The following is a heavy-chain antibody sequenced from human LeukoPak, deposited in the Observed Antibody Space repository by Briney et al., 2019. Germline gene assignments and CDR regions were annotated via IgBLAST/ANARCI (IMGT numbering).Heavy chain of an antibody. V-gene: IGHV3-11*01. D-gene: IGHD3-16*01. CDR1: GFSFSDDY. CDR2: ISGNGVMF. Sequence: PGGSLRLSCAASGFSFSDDYMNWIRQAPGKGLEWISYISGNGVMFNYADSVKGRFTISRDNAKYSVFLQMSSLRAEDTAVYYCARDFPFFGDWGQGILVTVSS. CDR3: ARDFPFFGD. J-gene: IGHJ4*02.